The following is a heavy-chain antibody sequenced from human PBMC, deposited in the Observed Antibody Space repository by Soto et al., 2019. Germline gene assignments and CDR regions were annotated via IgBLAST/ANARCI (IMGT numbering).Heavy chain of an antibody. CDR2: IWYDGSNK. V-gene: IGHV3-33*01. D-gene: IGHD3-3*01. CDR1: GFTFSSYG. CDR3: ARDYYDFWSGYPTGWYYGMDV. Sequence: GGSLRLSCAASGFTFSSYGMHWVRQAPGKGLEWVAVIWYDGSNKYYADSVKGRFTISRDNSKNTLYLQMNSLRAEDTAVYYCARDYYDFWSGYPTGWYYGMDVWGQGTTVTVSS. J-gene: IGHJ6*02.